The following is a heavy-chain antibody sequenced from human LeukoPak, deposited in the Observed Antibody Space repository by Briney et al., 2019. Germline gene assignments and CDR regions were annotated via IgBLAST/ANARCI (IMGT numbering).Heavy chain of an antibody. J-gene: IGHJ4*02. CDR2: IYHSEST. D-gene: IGHD2-15*01. V-gene: IGHV4-39*07. CDR3: APQCKSCRGSTCWNDY. Sequence: PSETLSLTCTVSRDSITRNNYYWGWIRRPPGRCLEWIGSIYHSESTYYVPFLKSRVTISLDTSKTQFSLKLSSVTAEDTAVYYCAPQCKSCRGSTCWNDYWGQGTLVTVSS. CDR1: RDSITRNNYY.